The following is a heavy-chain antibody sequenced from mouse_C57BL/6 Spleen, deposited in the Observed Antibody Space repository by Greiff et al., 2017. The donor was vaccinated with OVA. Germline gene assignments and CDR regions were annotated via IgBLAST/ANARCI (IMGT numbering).Heavy chain of an antibody. V-gene: IGHV5-6*02. D-gene: IGHD3-3*01. CDR1: GFTFSSYG. CDR3: ARRGPYAMDY. CDR2: ISSGGSCT. J-gene: IGHJ4*01. Sequence: DVKLVESGGDLVKPGGSLKLSCAASGFTFSSYGMSWVRQTPDKRLEWVATISSGGSCTYYPDSVKGRFTISRDNAKNTLYLQMSSLKSEDTAMYYCARRGPYAMDYWGQGTSVTVSS.